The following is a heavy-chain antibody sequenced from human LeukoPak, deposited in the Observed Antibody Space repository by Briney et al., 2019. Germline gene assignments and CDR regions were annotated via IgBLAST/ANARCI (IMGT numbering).Heavy chain of an antibody. CDR3: VRSDNSGYYPRTLDY. D-gene: IGHD3-22*01. CDR1: GYTFTGYY. Sequence: GASVKVSCKASGYTFTGYYMRWVRQAPGQGLEWVGWISTYNGNRNYAQKFQGRVTMTTYTSTSTAYMELRSLRSDDTAMYYCVRSDNSGYYPRTLDYWGQGTLVTVSS. CDR2: ISTYNGNR. J-gene: IGHJ4*02. V-gene: IGHV1-18*04.